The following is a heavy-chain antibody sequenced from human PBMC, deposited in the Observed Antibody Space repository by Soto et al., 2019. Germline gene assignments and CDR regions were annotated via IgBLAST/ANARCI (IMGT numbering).Heavy chain of an antibody. CDR2: IYSGGST. V-gene: IGHV3-66*04. D-gene: IGHD3-10*01. CDR1: GFTVSSNY. J-gene: IGHJ5*02. Sequence: EVQLVESGGGLVQPGGSLRLSCAASGFTVSSNYMSWVRQAPGKGLEWVSVIYSGGSTYYADSVKGRFTISRDNSKNTLYLQMNSLRAEDTAVYYCASQDGSGSGNWFDPWGQGTLVTVSS. CDR3: ASQDGSGSGNWFDP.